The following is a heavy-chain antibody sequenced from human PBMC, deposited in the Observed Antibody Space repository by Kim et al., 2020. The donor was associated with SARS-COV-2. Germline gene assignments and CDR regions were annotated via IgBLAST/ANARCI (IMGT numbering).Heavy chain of an antibody. CDR3: ASEGSGYDDYYYYGMDV. CDR1: GYTFTSYA. D-gene: IGHD5-12*01. CDR2: INAGNGNT. J-gene: IGHJ6*02. Sequence: ASVKVSCKASGYTFTSYAMHWVRQAPGQRLEWMGWINAGNGNTKYSQKFQGRVTITRDTSASTAYMELSSLRSEDTAVYYCASEGSGYDDYYYYGMDVWGQGTTVTVSS. V-gene: IGHV1-3*01.